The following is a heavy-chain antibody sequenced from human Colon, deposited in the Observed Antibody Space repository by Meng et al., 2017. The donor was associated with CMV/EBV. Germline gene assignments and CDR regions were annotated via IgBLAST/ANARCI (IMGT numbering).Heavy chain of an antibody. Sequence: KASGYNFTGYYMHWVRQAPGQGLEWMGRINPNSGGTNYAQKFQGRVTMTRDTSISTAYMELSRLTSDDTAVYYCARVPLGATTSLDYWGQGTLVTVSS. J-gene: IGHJ4*02. CDR1: GYNFTGYY. V-gene: IGHV1-2*06. CDR3: ARVPLGATTSLDY. CDR2: INPNSGGT. D-gene: IGHD1-26*01.